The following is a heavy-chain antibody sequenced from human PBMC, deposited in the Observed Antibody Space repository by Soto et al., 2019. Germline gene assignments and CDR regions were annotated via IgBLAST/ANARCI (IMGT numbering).Heavy chain of an antibody. Sequence: QITLKESGPTLVKPTQTLTLTFTFSGFSLSTSGLGVGWLRQPPRNAMEWLSLIYCDDDKRYSPSLKSRLTVSKDASIKQVVLTMTNMESVDRATYYCERIPAAGLYYFDYWGQGTLVTVSS. CDR2: IYCDDDK. D-gene: IGHD6-13*01. V-gene: IGHV2-5*02. CDR3: ERIPAAGLYYFDY. J-gene: IGHJ4*02. CDR1: GFSLSTSGLG.